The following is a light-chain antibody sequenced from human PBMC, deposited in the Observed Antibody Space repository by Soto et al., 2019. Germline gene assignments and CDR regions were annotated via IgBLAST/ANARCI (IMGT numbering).Light chain of an antibody. Sequence: SALTQPAAVSGALGQRGSNSCMGRGFNSWAGYYVAWYQQRPATAPRLLICGNNNRPSGVPARFAGAWSGTSASLAIAGLKAEDEGDYYCRSYESCMSGYMFGRGTTVTV. CDR3: RSYESCMSGYM. CDR2: GNN. J-gene: IGLJ1*01. V-gene: IGLV1-40*01. CDR1: GFNSWAGYY.